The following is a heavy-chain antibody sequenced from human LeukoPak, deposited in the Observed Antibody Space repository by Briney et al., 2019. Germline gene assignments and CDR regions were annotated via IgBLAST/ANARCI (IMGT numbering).Heavy chain of an antibody. CDR1: GFTFTNYG. CDR3: AKDLD. J-gene: IGHJ4*02. CDR2: IIGGST. Sequence: PGGPLRLSCAASGFTFTNYGMNWVRQAPGKGLEWVSAIIGGSTYYADSVKGRFTISRDNSKNTLYLQMNSLRAEDTAVYYCAKDLDWGQGTLVTVSS. V-gene: IGHV3-23*01.